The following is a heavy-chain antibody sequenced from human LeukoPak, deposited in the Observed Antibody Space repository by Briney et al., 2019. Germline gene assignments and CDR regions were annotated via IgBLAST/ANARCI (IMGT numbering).Heavy chain of an antibody. D-gene: IGHD3-22*01. CDR3: ARGPYSYDSSGAFDI. Sequence: SETLSLTCTVSDGAIAGYSWSWIRQAPGKGLEWIGYIYYSGDTNYNPSLQNRVTVSVDTSKNQFSLKLSSVTAADTAVYFCARGPYSYDSSGAFDIWGQGTMVTVSS. CDR2: IYYSGDT. V-gene: IGHV4-59*08. J-gene: IGHJ3*02. CDR1: DGAIAGYS.